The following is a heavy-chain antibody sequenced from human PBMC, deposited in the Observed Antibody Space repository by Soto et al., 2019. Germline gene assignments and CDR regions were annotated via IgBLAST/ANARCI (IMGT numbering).Heavy chain of an antibody. CDR1: GFTFSDYE. D-gene: IGHD2-15*01. Sequence: PGGSLRLSCTASGFTFSDYEMNWFRQAPGKGLEWVSYITSGGRSIYYADSVKGRFIISRDNAENSLYLQMNSLRPEDTAVYYCVRRMASPDQWGQGTLVTVSS. CDR3: VRRMASPDQ. J-gene: IGHJ4*02. CDR2: ITSGGRSI. V-gene: IGHV3-48*03.